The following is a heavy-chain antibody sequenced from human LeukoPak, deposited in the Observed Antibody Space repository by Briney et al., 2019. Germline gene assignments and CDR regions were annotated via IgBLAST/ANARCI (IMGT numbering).Heavy chain of an antibody. CDR3: ARANRIAVAGAFDY. J-gene: IGHJ4*02. CDR2: IYYSGST. Sequence: SETLSLTCTVSCGSVSSGSYYWSWIRQPPGKGLEWIGYIYYSGSTNYNPSLKSRVTISVDTSKNQFSLKLSSVTAADTAVYYCARANRIAVAGAFDYWGQGTLVTVSS. D-gene: IGHD6-19*01. CDR1: CGSVSSGSYY. V-gene: IGHV4-61*01.